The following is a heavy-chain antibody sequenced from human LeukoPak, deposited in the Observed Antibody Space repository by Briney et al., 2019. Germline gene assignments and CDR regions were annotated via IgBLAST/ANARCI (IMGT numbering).Heavy chain of an antibody. V-gene: IGHV4-61*02. CDR1: GASITSGNYY. Sequence: PSETLSLTCNVSGASITSGNYYWTWIRQPAGKGLEWIGRIYTGGSTNYNPSLKSRVTLSLDTSKNEFSLELTSVTAADTAVYYCARGPIGAFDIWGQGTMVTVSS. CDR2: IYTGGST. D-gene: IGHD2-15*01. J-gene: IGHJ3*02. CDR3: ARGPIGAFDI.